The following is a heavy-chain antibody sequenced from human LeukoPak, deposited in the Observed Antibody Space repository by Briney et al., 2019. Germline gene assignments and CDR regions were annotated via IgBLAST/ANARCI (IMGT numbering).Heavy chain of an antibody. D-gene: IGHD3-10*01. CDR3: ARVAQYYYGSGSYNWFDP. V-gene: IGHV3-23*01. CDR2: ITASGDNT. CDR1: GFTFSSYA. J-gene: IGHJ5*02. Sequence: GGSLRLSCAASGFTFSSYAVSWVRQAPGKGLERVSGITASGDNTYYADSVKGRFNISRDNSKSTLYLQMNSLRAEDTAVYYCARVAQYYYGSGSYNWFDPWGQGTLVTVSS.